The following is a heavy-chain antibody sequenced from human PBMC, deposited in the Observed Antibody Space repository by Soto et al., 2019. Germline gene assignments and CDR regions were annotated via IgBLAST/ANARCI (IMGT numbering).Heavy chain of an antibody. D-gene: IGHD2-2*01. CDR1: GLTFSDYS. V-gene: IGHV3-21*01. CDR2: ISSTSSYI. J-gene: IGHJ4*02. Sequence: GGSLRLSCAASGLTFSDYSMNWVRQAPGKGLEWVSSISSTSSYIYYADSVKGRFSISRDNAKNSLYLQMNSLRAEDTAVYYCAKQLGCSSSTCYAETIDYWGQGTLVTVSS. CDR3: AKQLGCSSSTCYAETIDY.